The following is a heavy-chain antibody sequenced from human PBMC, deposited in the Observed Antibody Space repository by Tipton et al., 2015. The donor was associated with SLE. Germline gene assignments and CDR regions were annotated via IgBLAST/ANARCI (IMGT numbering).Heavy chain of an antibody. J-gene: IGHJ4*02. CDR2: IYYGGGT. Sequence: TLSLTCTVSGDSISNGDDYWSWIRQPPGKGLEWIGNIYYGGGTYYNPSLKSRVTISVDTSKNQFSLKLSSVTAADTAVYYCVRGPRGSSGYPSWGRGTLVTVSS. CDR1: GDSISNGDDY. V-gene: IGHV4-30-4*08. CDR3: VRGPRGSSGYPS. D-gene: IGHD3-22*01.